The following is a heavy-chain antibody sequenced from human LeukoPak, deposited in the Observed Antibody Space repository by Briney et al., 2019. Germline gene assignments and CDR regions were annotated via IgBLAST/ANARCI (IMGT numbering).Heavy chain of an antibody. Sequence: PGGSLRLSCAASGFIFSHYTMTWVRQAPGKRLEWVSSISGSGDATLYADSMMGRFTISRDNAKNSLYLQLNSLRAEDTAVYYCARSRFYFDYWGQGTLVTVSS. CDR3: ARSRFYFDY. CDR2: ISGSGDAT. CDR1: GFIFSHYT. V-gene: IGHV3-21*01. J-gene: IGHJ4*02.